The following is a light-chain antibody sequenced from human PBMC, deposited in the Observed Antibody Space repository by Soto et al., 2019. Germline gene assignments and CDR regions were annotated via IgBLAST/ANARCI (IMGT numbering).Light chain of an antibody. CDR1: QILLDSDDGNTY. J-gene: IGKJ5*01. V-gene: IGKV2-28*01. CDR2: LGS. Sequence: DFVMTQTPLSLSVTPGEPASMSCRSSQILLDSDDGNTYVDWYLQKPGQSPQLLIYLGSNRASGVPDRFSGSGSGTDFTLRISRVEAEDVGVYYCMQALQTSITFGQGTRLEIK. CDR3: MQALQTSIT.